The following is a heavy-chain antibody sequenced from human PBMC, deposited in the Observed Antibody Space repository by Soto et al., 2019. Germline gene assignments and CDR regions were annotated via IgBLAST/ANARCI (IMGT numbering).Heavy chain of an antibody. D-gene: IGHD2-21*02. J-gene: IGHJ4*02. CDR3: TSADCAGDCYNFDY. Sequence: GSLRLSCAASGFTFSSYWMHWVRQAPGKGLVWVSRINNDGSDTIYADSVKGRFTISRDNAQNTLYLQMNSLRVEDTAVYYCTSADCAGDCYNFDYCGQGTQVTLSS. V-gene: IGHV3-74*01. CDR2: INNDGSDT. CDR1: GFTFSSYW.